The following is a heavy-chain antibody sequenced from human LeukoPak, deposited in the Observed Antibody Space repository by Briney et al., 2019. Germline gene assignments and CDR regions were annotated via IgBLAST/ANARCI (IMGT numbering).Heavy chain of an antibody. CDR2: INPSGGST. D-gene: IGHD5-12*01. V-gene: IGHV1-46*01. CDR1: GYTFTSYD. J-gene: IGHJ1*01. CDR3: ARSQIESGRHLSEYFQH. Sequence: GASVKVSCKASGYTFTSYDINWVRQAPGQGLEWMGIINPSGGSTSYAQKFQGRVTMTRDTSTSTVYMELSSLRSEDTAVYYCARSQIESGRHLSEYFQHWGQGTLVTVSS.